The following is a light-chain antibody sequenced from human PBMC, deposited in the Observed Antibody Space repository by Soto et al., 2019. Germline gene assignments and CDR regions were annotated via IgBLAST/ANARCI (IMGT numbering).Light chain of an antibody. J-gene: IGKJ4*01. CDR3: QQYNNWPRAT. CDR2: RTS. CDR1: QSISSN. Sequence: EIVMTQSPATLSVSPVERATLSCRASQSISSNLAWYQQKPGQAPRLLLFRTSSRATGFPARFSGSGSGTEFNLTISSLQYEDFGVYYCQQYNNWPRATFGGGTKVDNK. V-gene: IGKV3-15*01.